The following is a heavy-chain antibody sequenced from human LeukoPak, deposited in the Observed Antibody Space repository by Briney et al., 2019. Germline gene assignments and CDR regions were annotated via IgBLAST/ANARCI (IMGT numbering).Heavy chain of an antibody. Sequence: GRSLRLSCAASGFTFSSYGMHWVRQAPGKGLEWVAVISYDGSNKYYADSVKGRFTISRDNSKNALYLQMNSPRAEDTAVYYCAKGIGAYYGSGSYIDYWGQGTLVTVSS. V-gene: IGHV3-30*18. CDR1: GFTFSSYG. J-gene: IGHJ4*02. CDR2: ISYDGSNK. CDR3: AKGIGAYYGSGSYIDY. D-gene: IGHD3-10*01.